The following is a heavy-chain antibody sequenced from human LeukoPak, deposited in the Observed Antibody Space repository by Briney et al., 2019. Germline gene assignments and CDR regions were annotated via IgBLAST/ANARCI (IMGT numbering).Heavy chain of an antibody. J-gene: IGHJ4*02. V-gene: IGHV3-7*01. CDR3: ARAVDPRYQLLDY. CDR2: IKQDGSEK. CDR1: GFTFSSYW. D-gene: IGHD2-2*01. Sequence: TGGSLRLSCAASGFTFSSYWMSWVRQAPGKGLEWVANIKQDGSEKYYVDSVKGRFTISRDNAKNSLYLQMNSLRAEDTAVYYCARAVDPRYQLLDYWGQGTLVTVSS.